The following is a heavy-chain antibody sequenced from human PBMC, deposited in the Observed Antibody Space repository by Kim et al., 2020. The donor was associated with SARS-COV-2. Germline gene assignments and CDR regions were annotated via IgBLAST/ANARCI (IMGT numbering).Heavy chain of an antibody. CDR3: ANSPGAIPAATDY. CDR2: ISGSGGST. J-gene: IGHJ4*02. Sequence: GGSLRLSCAASGFTFSSYAMSWVRQAPGKGLEWVSAISGSGGSTYYADSVKGRFTISRDNSKNTQYLQMNSRRAEDTAVYYCANSPGAIPAATDYWGQGTLVTVSS. D-gene: IGHD2-2*01. CDR1: GFTFSSYA. V-gene: IGHV3-23*01.